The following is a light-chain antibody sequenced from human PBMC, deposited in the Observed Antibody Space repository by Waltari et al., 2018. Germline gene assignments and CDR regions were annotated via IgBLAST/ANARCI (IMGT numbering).Light chain of an antibody. CDR1: QSINAW. CDR3: QQYYNYWT. CDR2: KAA. J-gene: IGKJ1*01. V-gene: IGKV1-5*03. Sequence: DIQMTQSPSTLSASVGDRVTITCRASQSINAWLAWYQQKPGKAPKLLIYKAANLESGGPSRFRGSGSGTEFTRTISSLQPGDFATYYCQQYYNYWTFGQGTKVEIK.